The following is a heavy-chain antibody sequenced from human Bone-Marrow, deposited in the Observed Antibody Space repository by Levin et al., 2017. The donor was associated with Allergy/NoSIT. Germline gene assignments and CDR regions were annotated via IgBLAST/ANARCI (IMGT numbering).Heavy chain of an antibody. V-gene: IGHV1-46*01. CDR2: INPSGGST. CDR1: GYTFTSYY. J-gene: IGHJ5*02. CDR3: ARERKDIVLMVYAMGWFDP. Sequence: ASVKVSCKASGYTFTSYYMHWVRQAPGQGLEWMGIINPSGGSTSYAQKFQGRVTMTRDTSTSTVYMELSSLRSEDTAVYYCARERKDIVLMVYAMGWFDPWGQGTLVTVSS. D-gene: IGHD2-8*01.